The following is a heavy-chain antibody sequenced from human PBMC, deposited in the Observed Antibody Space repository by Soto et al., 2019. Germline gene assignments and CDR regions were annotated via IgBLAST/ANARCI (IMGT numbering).Heavy chain of an antibody. CDR1: GYTLASYA. CDR3: ARDLGGWPDY. Sequence: GASVKVSCKASGYTLASYARHWVRQAPGQRLEWMGWIDAGNGNTKYSQKFQGRVTITRDTSASTAYMELSSLRSEDTAVYYCARDLGGWPDYWGQGTLVTVYS. D-gene: IGHD6-19*01. V-gene: IGHV1-3*01. J-gene: IGHJ4*02. CDR2: IDAGNGNT.